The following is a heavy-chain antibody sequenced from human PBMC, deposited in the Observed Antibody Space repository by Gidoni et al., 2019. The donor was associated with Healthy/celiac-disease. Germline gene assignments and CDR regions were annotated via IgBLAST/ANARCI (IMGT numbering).Heavy chain of an antibody. J-gene: IGHJ6*02. V-gene: IGHV1-69*19. CDR2: ILPILGTA. CDR3: ARIMGSSSPFDHYYYYGMDV. CDR1: GGTFSSYA. Sequence: QVQLGQSGAEGKKPGSSVKVSCKASGGTFSSYAISWVRQAPGQALEWMGGILPILGTANYAQKFQGRVTITADESTSTAYMELSSLRSEDTAVYYCARIMGSSSPFDHYYYYGMDVWGQGTTVTVSS. D-gene: IGHD6-6*01.